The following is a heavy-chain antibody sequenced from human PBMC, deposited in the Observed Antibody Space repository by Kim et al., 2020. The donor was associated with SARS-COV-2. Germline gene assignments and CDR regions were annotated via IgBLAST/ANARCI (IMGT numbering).Heavy chain of an antibody. D-gene: IGHD3-3*01. Sequence: SETLSLTCAVYGGSFSGYYWSWIRQPPGKGLEWIGEINHSGSTNYNPSLKSRVTISVDTSKNQFSLKLSSVTAADTAVYYCARGPHGLRFLEWDHYYYGMDVWGQGTTVTVSS. CDR3: ARGPHGLRFLEWDHYYYGMDV. CDR1: GGSFSGYY. J-gene: IGHJ6*02. V-gene: IGHV4-34*01. CDR2: INHSGST.